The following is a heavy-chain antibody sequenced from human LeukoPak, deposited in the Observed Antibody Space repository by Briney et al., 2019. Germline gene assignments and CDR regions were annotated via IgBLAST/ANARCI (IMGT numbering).Heavy chain of an antibody. CDR3: ARDSGRCTSTSCSDYLDL. V-gene: IGHV4-59*01. Sequence: SETLSLTCTVSGGSISSYYWSWIRQPPGKGLEWIGYIYYSGSTNYNPSLKSRVTISVDTSKNQFSLKLSSVTTADTAIYYCARDSGRCTSTSCSDYLDLWGQGTLVTVSS. CDR1: GGSISSYY. J-gene: IGHJ4*02. D-gene: IGHD2-2*01. CDR2: IYYSGST.